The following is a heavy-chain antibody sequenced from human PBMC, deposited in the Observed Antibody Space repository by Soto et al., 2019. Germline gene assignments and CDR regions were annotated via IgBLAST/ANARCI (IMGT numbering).Heavy chain of an antibody. CDR1: GYTFTGHY. CDR2: IGPESGAT. CDR3: GRGRSGQIVVFY. D-gene: IGHD1-26*01. J-gene: IGHJ4*02. V-gene: IGHV1-2*02. Sequence: ASVKVSCKASGYTFTGHYIHWVRQAPEQGPEWMGEIGPESGATRYAQKFQGRVTMTRDTSITTVYLELKNLSPDDTTVYYCGRGRSGQIVVFYWGQGTPVTVSS.